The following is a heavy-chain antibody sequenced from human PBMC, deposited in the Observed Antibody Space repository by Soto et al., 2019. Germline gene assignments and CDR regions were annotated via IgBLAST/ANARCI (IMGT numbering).Heavy chain of an antibody. CDR3: ASKLTICGVVLYYYYYGMDV. V-gene: IGHV1-69*13. Sequence: ASVKVSCKASGGTFSSYAISWVRQAPGQGLEWMGGIIPIFGTANYAQKFQGRVPITADESTSTAYMELSSLRSEDTAVDYCASKLTICGVVLYYYYYGMDVWGQGNTVTVS. J-gene: IGHJ6*02. D-gene: IGHD3-3*01. CDR1: GGTFSSYA. CDR2: IIPIFGTA.